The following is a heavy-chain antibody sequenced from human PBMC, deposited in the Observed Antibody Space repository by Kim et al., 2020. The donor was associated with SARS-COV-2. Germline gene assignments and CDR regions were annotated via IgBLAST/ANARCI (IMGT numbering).Heavy chain of an antibody. CDR2: ISGSGGTT. V-gene: IGHV3-23*01. D-gene: IGHD2-15*01. CDR1: GFTFSNYA. J-gene: IGHJ6*03. Sequence: GGSLRLSCAASGFTFSNYAMTWVRQAPGKGLEWVSSISGSGGTTYYAAFGKGRLTISRDNSKNTVYLEMHSLRAEDTAVYYCAKGSEGSRDYDSMDHWG. CDR3: AKGSEGSRDYDSMDH.